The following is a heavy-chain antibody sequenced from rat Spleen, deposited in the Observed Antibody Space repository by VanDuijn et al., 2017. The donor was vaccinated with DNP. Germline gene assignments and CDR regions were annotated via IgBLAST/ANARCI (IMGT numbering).Heavy chain of an antibody. CDR2: INTGSGGT. CDR3: ARSKNTYYGSNYGGFAY. V-gene: IGHV1-43*01. Sequence: QVQLQQSGAELAKPGSSVKISCTASGYTFTSYYIGWIKQTTGQGLEYIGYINTGSGGTNYNERFKGKATLTVDKSSSTAFMQLSSLTPDDSAVYYCARSKNTYYGSNYGGFAYWGQGTLVTVSS. CDR1: GYTFTSYY. D-gene: IGHD1-9*01. J-gene: IGHJ3*01.